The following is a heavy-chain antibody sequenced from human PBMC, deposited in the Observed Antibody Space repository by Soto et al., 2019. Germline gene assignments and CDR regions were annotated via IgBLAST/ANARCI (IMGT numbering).Heavy chain of an antibody. J-gene: IGHJ3*02. D-gene: IGHD6-6*01. Sequence: GGSLRLSCAASGFTFSDYYMSWIRQAPGKGLEWVSYISSSGSTIYYADSVKGRFTISRDNAKNSLYLQMNSLRAEDTAVYYCARQYSSSSDDAFDIWGQGTMVTVSS. V-gene: IGHV3-11*01. CDR2: ISSSGSTI. CDR3: ARQYSSSSDDAFDI. CDR1: GFTFSDYY.